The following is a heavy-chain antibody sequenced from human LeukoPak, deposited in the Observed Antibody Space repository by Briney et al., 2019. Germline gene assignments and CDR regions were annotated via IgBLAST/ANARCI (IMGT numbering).Heavy chain of an antibody. CDR1: GFTFSSYE. V-gene: IGHV3-48*03. Sequence: GGSLRLSCAASGFTFSSYEMNWVRQAPGKGLQWVSYISSSGSTRYYAESVKGRFTISRDNTRNSLYLQMNSLRAEDTALYYCARMNTVLVNGLNSYYYMDVWGKGTTVTISS. D-gene: IGHD5-18*01. CDR3: ARMNTVLVNGLNSYYYMDV. J-gene: IGHJ6*03. CDR2: ISSSGSTR.